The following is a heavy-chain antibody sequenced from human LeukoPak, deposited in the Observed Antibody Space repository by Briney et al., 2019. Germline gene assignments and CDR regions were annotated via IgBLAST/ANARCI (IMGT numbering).Heavy chain of an antibody. D-gene: IGHD2-15*01. V-gene: IGHV3-23*01. CDR3: ARGGDCSGGSCYRVIFDY. J-gene: IGHJ4*02. Sequence: LAGGSLRLSCAASGFTFSNYAMTWVRQAPEKGLEWVSALSGSSGHTNYADSVKGRFTISRDNSENTLYLQMNSLRVEDTAVYYCARGGDCSGGSCYRVIFDYWGQGTLVTVSS. CDR2: LSGSSGHT. CDR1: GFTFSNYA.